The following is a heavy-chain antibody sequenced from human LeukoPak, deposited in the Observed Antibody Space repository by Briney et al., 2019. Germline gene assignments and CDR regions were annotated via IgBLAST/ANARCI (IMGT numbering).Heavy chain of an antibody. Sequence: GGSLRLSCAASGFTVSSNYMSWVRQAPGKGLEWVAVIWYDGSNKYYADSVKGRFTISRDNSKNTLYLQMNSLRAEDTAVYYCARDVLPGSSWYYFDYWGQGTLVTYSS. CDR3: ARDVLPGSSWYYFDY. CDR2: IWYDGSNK. V-gene: IGHV3-33*08. J-gene: IGHJ4*02. D-gene: IGHD6-13*01. CDR1: GFTVSSNY.